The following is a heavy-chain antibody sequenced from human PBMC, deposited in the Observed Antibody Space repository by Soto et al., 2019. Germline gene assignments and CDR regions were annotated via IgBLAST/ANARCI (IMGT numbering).Heavy chain of an antibody. CDR1: GFTFGSYA. CDR3: AKDLAGTVADFYDY. Sequence: GGSLRLSCAASGFTFGSYAMSWVRQAPGKGLEWVSGISGSGDSTYYADSVKGRFTISRDNSKDTLYLQMNSLRAEDTALYYCAKDLAGTVADFYDYWGQGTLVTVSS. V-gene: IGHV3-23*01. D-gene: IGHD6-19*01. J-gene: IGHJ4*02. CDR2: ISGSGDST.